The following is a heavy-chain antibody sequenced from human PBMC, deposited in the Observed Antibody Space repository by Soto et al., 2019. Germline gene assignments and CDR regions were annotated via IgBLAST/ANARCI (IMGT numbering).Heavy chain of an antibody. Sequence: QAGGSLRLSCAASGFTFSSYSMNWVRQAPGKGLEWVSYISSSSSTIYYADSVKGRFTISRDNAKNSLYLQMNSLRAEDTAVYYCARGLDYYDSSGYYTRWGAFDIWGQGTMVTVSS. J-gene: IGHJ3*02. D-gene: IGHD3-22*01. CDR1: GFTFSSYS. V-gene: IGHV3-48*01. CDR2: ISSSSSTI. CDR3: ARGLDYYDSSGYYTRWGAFDI.